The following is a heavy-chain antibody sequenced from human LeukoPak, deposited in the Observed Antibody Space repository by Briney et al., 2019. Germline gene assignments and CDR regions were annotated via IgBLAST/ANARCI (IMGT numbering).Heavy chain of an antibody. V-gene: IGHV3-21*01. J-gene: IGHJ4*02. D-gene: IGHD4-17*01. CDR3: ARDAYGDYGFDY. CDR2: ISGSSSKI. Sequence: GGCLRLSCAASGFTLSSYTMNWVRQPPGKGLEWVSSISGSSSKIYYADPVKGRFTISRDNAKDSLYLQMNSLRADDTAVYYCARDAYGDYGFDYWGQGILVTVSS. CDR1: GFTLSSYT.